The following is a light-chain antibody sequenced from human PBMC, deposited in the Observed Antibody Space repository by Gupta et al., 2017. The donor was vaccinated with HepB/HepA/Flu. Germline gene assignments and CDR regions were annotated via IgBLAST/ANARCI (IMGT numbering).Light chain of an antibody. CDR1: QSVSSSY. CDR3: QHEGSSPLT. Sequence: EIVLTQSPGTLSLSPGERATLSCRASQSVSSSYLAWYQQKPGQAPRLLIYGASSRATGIPDRFSGSGSGTDFTLTISRQEPEDFAVYYCQHEGSSPLTFGRGTQVDIK. CDR2: GAS. V-gene: IGKV3-20*01. J-gene: IGKJ4*01.